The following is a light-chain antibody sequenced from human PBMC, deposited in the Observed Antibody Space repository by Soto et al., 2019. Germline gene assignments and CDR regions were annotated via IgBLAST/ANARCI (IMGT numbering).Light chain of an antibody. Sequence: EIVLTQSPATLSSSPGERATLSCRASQSVSSSLAWYQQKPGQAPRRLIYGASNRAGGIPARFSGSGSGTDFTLTISSLEPEDFAVYYCQQRSNWPFTCGQGTRLEIK. CDR1: QSVSSS. J-gene: IGKJ5*01. V-gene: IGKV3-11*01. CDR2: GAS. CDR3: QQRSNWPFT.